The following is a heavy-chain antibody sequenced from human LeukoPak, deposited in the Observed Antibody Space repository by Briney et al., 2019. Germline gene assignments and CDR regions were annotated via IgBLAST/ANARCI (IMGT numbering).Heavy chain of an antibody. Sequence: PGGSLRLSCAASGFTFSSYAMHWVRQAPGKGLEWVAVISYDGSNKYYADSVKGRFTISRDNSKNTLYLQMNSLRAEGTAVYYCARGPFTIFGVVDYWGQGTLVTVSS. D-gene: IGHD3-3*01. CDR2: ISYDGSNK. J-gene: IGHJ4*02. V-gene: IGHV3-30*01. CDR3: ARGPFTIFGVVDY. CDR1: GFTFSSYA.